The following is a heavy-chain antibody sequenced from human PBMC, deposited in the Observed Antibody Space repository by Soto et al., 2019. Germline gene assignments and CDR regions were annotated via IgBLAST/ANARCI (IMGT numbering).Heavy chain of an antibody. V-gene: IGHV4-4*02. CDR3: ARDTKLRYFRHYYYYMDV. Sequence: PSETLSLTCAFSSCSISSSNWWSWVRQPPGKGLEWIGEIYHSGSTNYNPSLKSRVTISVDKSKNQFSLKLSSVTAADTAVYYCARDTKLRYFRHYYYYMDVWGKGTTVTVSS. J-gene: IGHJ6*03. CDR2: IYHSGST. CDR1: SCSISSSNW. D-gene: IGHD3-9*01.